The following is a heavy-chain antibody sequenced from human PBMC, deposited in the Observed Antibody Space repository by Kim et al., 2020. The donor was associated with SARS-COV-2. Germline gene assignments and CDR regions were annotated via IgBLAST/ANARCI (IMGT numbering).Heavy chain of an antibody. CDR3: AREEGWGGPPFYGDYEWYFDL. CDR2: ISAYNGNT. J-gene: IGHJ2*01. D-gene: IGHD4-17*01. Sequence: ASVKVSCKASGYTFTSYGISWVRQAPGQGLEWMGWISAYNGNTNYAQKLQGRVTMTTDTSTSTAYMELRSLRSDDTAVYYCAREEGWGGPPFYGDYEWYFDLRGRGTLVTVSS. CDR1: GYTFTSYG. V-gene: IGHV1-18*01.